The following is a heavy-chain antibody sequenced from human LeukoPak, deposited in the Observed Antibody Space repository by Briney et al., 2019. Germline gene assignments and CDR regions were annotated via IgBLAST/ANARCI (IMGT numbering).Heavy chain of an antibody. V-gene: IGHV3-23*01. J-gene: IGHJ6*03. Sequence: GGSLRLSCAASGFTFSSYAMNWVRQAPGKGPEWVSAISGSGDSTYYADSVKGRFTISRDNSKNTLYLQMKSLRAEDTAVYYCAKEGCSGGSCYSYYYYMDVWGKGTTVTVSS. D-gene: IGHD2-15*01. CDR1: GFTFSSYA. CDR2: ISGSGDST. CDR3: AKEGCSGGSCYSYYYYMDV.